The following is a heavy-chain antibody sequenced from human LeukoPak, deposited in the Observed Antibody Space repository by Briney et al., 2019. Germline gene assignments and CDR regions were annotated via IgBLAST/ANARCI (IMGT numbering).Heavy chain of an antibody. CDR3: AKGHNLNVGYGMDV. CDR1: GFTFSSYA. J-gene: IGHJ6*02. CDR2: ISSSGGST. Sequence: GGSLRLSCVGAGFTFSSYAMGWVRQAPGKGLEWVSHISSSGGSTVYADSVKGRFTISRDNSKNTLYLQVNSLRAEDTAVYYCAKGHNLNVGYGMDVWGLGTTVTVSS. V-gene: IGHV3-23*01. D-gene: IGHD1-1*01.